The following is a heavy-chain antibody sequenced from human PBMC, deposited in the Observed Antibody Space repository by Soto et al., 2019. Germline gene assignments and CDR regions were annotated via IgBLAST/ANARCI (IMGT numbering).Heavy chain of an antibody. Sequence: SEPLTLTCTFSFFSIISYYWGWILQPPGQKLEWIGSIYYSGSTYYNPSLKSRVTISVDTSKNQFSLKLSSVTAADTAVYYCARLRGLVAGPYLLGSWG. CDR2: IYYSGST. V-gene: IGHV4-39*01. CDR1: FFSIISYY. CDR3: ARLRGLVAGPYLLGS. D-gene: IGHD6-19*01. J-gene: IGHJ6*03.